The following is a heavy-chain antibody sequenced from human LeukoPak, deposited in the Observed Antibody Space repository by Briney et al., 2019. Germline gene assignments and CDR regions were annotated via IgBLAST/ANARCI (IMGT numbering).Heavy chain of an antibody. D-gene: IGHD2-21*02. CDR2: IWYDGSNK. CDR1: GFTFRSYG. Sequence: PGGSLRLSCAASGFTFRSYGMHWVRQAPGKGLEWVAVIWYDGSNKYYVDSVKGRFTISRDNSKNTLHLQMSSLRAEDTAVYYCARGKCGGDCYSDYWGQGTLVTVSS. CDR3: ARGKCGGDCYSDY. V-gene: IGHV3-33*01. J-gene: IGHJ4*02.